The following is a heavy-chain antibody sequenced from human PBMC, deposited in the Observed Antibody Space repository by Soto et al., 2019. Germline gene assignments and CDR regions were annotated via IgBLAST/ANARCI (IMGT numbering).Heavy chain of an antibody. V-gene: IGHV4-39*01. D-gene: IGHD3-16*01. CDR1: GDSIIGNNYY. CDR3: ARRRVGGGESRLDF. J-gene: IGHJ4*02. Sequence: QLQLQESGPGLVRPSETLSLTCSVSGDSIIGNNYYWGWIRQPPGKGLEWIGNIYYSGTTYYNPSLKSRVTMSVDTSKNQFSLHLTSVTASDTAVYYCARRRVGGGESRLDFWGPGTLVTVSS. CDR2: IYYSGTT.